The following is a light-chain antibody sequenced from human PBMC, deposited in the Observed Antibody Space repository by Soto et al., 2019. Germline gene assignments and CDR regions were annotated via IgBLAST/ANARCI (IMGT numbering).Light chain of an antibody. J-gene: IGLJ2*01. CDR2: DVS. CDR1: ISDVGGYNY. Sequence: QSALTQPASVSWSPGQAITLSCTGTISDVGGYNYVSWYQQHPGKAPKLMIYDVSNRPSGVSNRFSGSKSGNTASLTISGLQAEDEADYYCSSYTSSSTRVFGGGTKLTVL. V-gene: IGLV2-14*01. CDR3: SSYTSSSTRV.